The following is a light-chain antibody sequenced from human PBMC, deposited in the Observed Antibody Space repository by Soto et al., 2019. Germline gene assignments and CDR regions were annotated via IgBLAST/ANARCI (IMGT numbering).Light chain of an antibody. V-gene: IGLV1-47*01. Sequence: QSALTQPPSASGTPGQRVTISCSGSSSNIGSNYVYWYQQLPGTAPKLLIYRNNQRPSGVPDRFSGSKSGTSASLAISGLRSEGEADYYCAAWDDSLSGLVFGGGTKLTVL. CDR2: RNN. CDR3: AAWDDSLSGLV. J-gene: IGLJ2*01. CDR1: SSNIGSNY.